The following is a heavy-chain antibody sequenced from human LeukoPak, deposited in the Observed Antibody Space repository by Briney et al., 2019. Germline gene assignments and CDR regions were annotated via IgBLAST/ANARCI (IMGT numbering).Heavy chain of an antibody. CDR1: GGSFSGYY. Sequence: KPSETLSLTCAVYGGSFSGYYWSWIRQPPGKGLEWIGEINHSGSTNYNPSLKSRVTISVDTSKNQFSLKLSSVTAADTAVYYCARQNGPTVTKPRRRYYYYMGVWGKGTTVTISS. V-gene: IGHV4-34*01. CDR3: ARQNGPTVTKPRRRYYYYMGV. CDR2: INHSGST. J-gene: IGHJ6*03. D-gene: IGHD4-17*01.